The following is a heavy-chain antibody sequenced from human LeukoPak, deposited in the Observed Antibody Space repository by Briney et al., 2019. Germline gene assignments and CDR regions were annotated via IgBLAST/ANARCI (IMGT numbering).Heavy chain of an antibody. J-gene: IGHJ4*02. D-gene: IGHD3-16*01. CDR2: INHSGST. Sequence: PSETLSLTCAVYGGSFSGYYWSWIRQPPGKGLEWIGEINHSGSTNYNPSLKSRVTISVDTSKNQFSLKLSSVTAADTAVYYCARGGPSTRGLRFRGAVSYWGQGTLVTVSS. CDR3: ARGGPSTRGLRFRGAVSY. CDR1: GGSFSGYY. V-gene: IGHV4-34*01.